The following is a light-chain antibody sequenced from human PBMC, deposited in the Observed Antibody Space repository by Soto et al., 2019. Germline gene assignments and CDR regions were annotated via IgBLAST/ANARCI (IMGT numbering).Light chain of an antibody. CDR1: QSVSNN. CDR3: QQYNNCPLT. Sequence: EKVMTQSPATLSVSPGEGATLSCRASQSVSNNLAWYQQKPGQAPRLLIYGASTRAAGIPARFSGSGSGTEFTLTISSLHSEDFAVYYCQQYNNCPLTFGGGTKVEIK. J-gene: IGKJ4*01. V-gene: IGKV3-15*01. CDR2: GAS.